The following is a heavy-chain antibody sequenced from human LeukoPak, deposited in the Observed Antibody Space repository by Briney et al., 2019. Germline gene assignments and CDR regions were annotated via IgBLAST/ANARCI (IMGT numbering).Heavy chain of an antibody. Sequence: GGSLRLSCVASGFSFSSYGMHWVRRAPGKGLEWTTFIRFDGSEKYYADSVKGRFTISRDNSKNTLYLQMNSLRAEDTAVYYCASSRDGYTADYWGQGTLVTVSS. J-gene: IGHJ4*02. V-gene: IGHV3-30*02. CDR3: ASSRDGYTADY. CDR2: IRFDGSEK. D-gene: IGHD5-24*01. CDR1: GFSFSSYG.